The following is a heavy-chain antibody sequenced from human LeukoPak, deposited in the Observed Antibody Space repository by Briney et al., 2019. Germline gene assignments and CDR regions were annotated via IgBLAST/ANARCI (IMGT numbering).Heavy chain of an antibody. Sequence: SETLSLTCTVSGGSISSSSYYWGWIRQPPGKGLEWMGSIYYTGSTYNNPSLKSRVTISVDTSKNQFSLKLSSVTAADTAVYYCARQGIYSSGWYAGYYFDYWGQGTLVTVSS. D-gene: IGHD6-19*01. CDR3: ARQGIYSSGWYAGYYFDY. CDR2: IYYTGST. CDR1: GGSISSSSYY. J-gene: IGHJ4*02. V-gene: IGHV4-39*01.